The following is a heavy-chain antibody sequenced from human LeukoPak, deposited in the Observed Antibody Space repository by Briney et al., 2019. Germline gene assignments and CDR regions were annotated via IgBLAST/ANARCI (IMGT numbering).Heavy chain of an antibody. Sequence: GGSLRLSCAVSGFTFSSYSMNWVRQAPGKGLEWVSSISSSSSYIYYADSVKGRFTISRDNAKNSLYLQMNSLRAEDTAVYYCARDDFSGLLVDYWGQGTLVTVSS. J-gene: IGHJ4*02. CDR1: GFTFSSYS. V-gene: IGHV3-21*01. CDR3: ARDDFSGLLVDY. CDR2: ISSSSSYI. D-gene: IGHD3-22*01.